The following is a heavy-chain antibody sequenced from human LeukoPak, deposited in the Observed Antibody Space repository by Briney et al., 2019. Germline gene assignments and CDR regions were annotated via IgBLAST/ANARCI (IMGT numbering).Heavy chain of an antibody. J-gene: IGHJ2*01. Sequence: PSETLSLTCTVSGGPISSGSDCWSWIRQPAGKGLEWIGRIYTSGSTNYNPSLKSRVSISMDTSKKQFSLKLSSVTAADTAVYYCARGHWYFDLWGRGTLVTVSS. CDR2: IYTSGST. CDR3: ARGHWYFDL. V-gene: IGHV4-61*02. CDR1: GGPISSGSDC.